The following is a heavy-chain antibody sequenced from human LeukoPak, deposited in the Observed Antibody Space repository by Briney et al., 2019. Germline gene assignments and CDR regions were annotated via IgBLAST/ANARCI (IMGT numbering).Heavy chain of an antibody. CDR2: MSYDGSRT. CDR3: ARDQVLPVPLDY. D-gene: IGHD2-8*01. CDR1: GFMFSKYA. Sequence: PGGSLRLSFAASGFMFSKYAMHWVRQAPGKGLEWVAVMSYDGSRTYFADSVEGRFNISRDNSKNTLYLQMNYLRAEDTAVYYCARDQVLPVPLDYWGQGTLVTVSS. V-gene: IGHV3-30*04. J-gene: IGHJ4*02.